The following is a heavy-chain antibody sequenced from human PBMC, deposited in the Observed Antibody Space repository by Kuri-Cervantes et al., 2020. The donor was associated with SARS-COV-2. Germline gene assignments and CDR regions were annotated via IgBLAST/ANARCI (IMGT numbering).Heavy chain of an antibody. V-gene: IGHV3-21*01. Sequence: GGSLRLSCAASGFSFSFYNMNWVRQAPGRGLEWVSAISGSGRSTYYADSVKGRFTISRDNAKNSLYLQMNSLRAEDTAVYYCARVADYGDFSPFDYWGQGTLVTVSS. CDR3: ARVADYGDFSPFDY. CDR1: GFSFSFYN. CDR2: ISGSGRST. J-gene: IGHJ4*02. D-gene: IGHD4-17*01.